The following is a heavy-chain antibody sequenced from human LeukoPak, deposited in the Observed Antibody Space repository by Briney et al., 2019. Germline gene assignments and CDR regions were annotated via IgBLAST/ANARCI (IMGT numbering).Heavy chain of an antibody. CDR2: INPNSGGT. J-gene: IGHJ5*02. CDR3: IRGVDFWSGYYFDP. Sequence: ASVKVSCKVSGYTLTELSMHWVRQAPGKRLEWMGWINPNSGGTNYAQKFQGRVTMTRDTSISTAYMELSRLRSDDTAVYYCIRGVDFWSGYYFDPWGQGTLVTVSS. CDR1: GYTLTELS. V-gene: IGHV1-2*02. D-gene: IGHD3-3*01.